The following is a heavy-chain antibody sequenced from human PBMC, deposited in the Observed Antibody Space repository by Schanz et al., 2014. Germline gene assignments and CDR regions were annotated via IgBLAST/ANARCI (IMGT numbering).Heavy chain of an antibody. CDR3: ARPALWFGDNCFDP. CDR2: IKSDGSST. J-gene: IGHJ5*02. D-gene: IGHD3-10*01. V-gene: IGHV3-74*02. Sequence: EVQLVESGGGLIQPGGSLRLSCAASGFIVRSNYMTWVRQAPGKGLVWVSRIKSDGSSTSYADSVKGRFTISRDNAKNTLYLQMNSLRAEDTAVYYCARPALWFGDNCFDPWGQGTLVTVSS. CDR1: GFIVRSNY.